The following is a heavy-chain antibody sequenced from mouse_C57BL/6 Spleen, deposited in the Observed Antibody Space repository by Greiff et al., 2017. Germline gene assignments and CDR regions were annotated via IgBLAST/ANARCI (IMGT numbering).Heavy chain of an antibody. CDR1: GFTFSSYA. D-gene: IGHD1-1*01. CDR3: ARDGDYYGSSSWYFDV. V-gene: IGHV5-4*01. Sequence: VQLQQSGGGLVKPGGSLKLSCAASGFTFSSYAMSWVRQTPEKRLEWVATISDGGSYTYYPDNVKGRFTISRDNAKNNLYLQMSHLKSEDTAMYYCARDGDYYGSSSWYFDVWGTGTTVTVSS. J-gene: IGHJ1*03. CDR2: ISDGGSYT.